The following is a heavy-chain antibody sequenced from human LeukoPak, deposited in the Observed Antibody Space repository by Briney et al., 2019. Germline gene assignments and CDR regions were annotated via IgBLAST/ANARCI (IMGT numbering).Heavy chain of an antibody. J-gene: IGHJ3*02. V-gene: IGHV3-9*01. CDR3: AKGGIGDYVWGSYRYWSHNAFDI. CDR1: GFTFDDYA. CDR2: ISWNSGSI. Sequence: PGGSLRLSCAASGFTFDDYAMHWVRQAPGKGLEWVSGISWNSGSIGYADSVKGRFTISRDNAKNSLYLQMNSLRAEDTALYYCAKGGIGDYVWGSYRYWSHNAFDIWGQGTMVTVSS. D-gene: IGHD3-16*02.